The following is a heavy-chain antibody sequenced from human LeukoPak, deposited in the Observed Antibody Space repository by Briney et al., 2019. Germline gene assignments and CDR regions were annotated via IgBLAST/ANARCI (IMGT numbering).Heavy chain of an antibody. V-gene: IGHV1-69*13. J-gene: IGHJ3*02. CDR1: GYTFTGYY. D-gene: IGHD6-13*01. Sequence: ASVKVSCKASGYTFTGYYMHWVRQAPGQGLEWMGGIIPIFGTANYAQKFQGRVTITADESTSTAYMELSSLRSEDTAVYYCARANPTGYSSSWYGIDAFDIWGQGTMVTVSS. CDR3: ARANPTGYSSSWYGIDAFDI. CDR2: IIPIFGTA.